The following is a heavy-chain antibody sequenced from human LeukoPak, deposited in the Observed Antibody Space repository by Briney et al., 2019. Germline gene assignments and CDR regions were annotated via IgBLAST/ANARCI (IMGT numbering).Heavy chain of an antibody. CDR1: GGSFSSNT. CDR3: ARLVNWGPLGDY. Sequence: SVKVSCKASGGSFSSNTLSWVRQAPGQGLEWMGGIIANVGTPTYTQKFQGRVTVTADESTSTIYLVVDSLRSDDTAVYYCARLVNWGPLGDYWGQGTLVTVSS. CDR2: IIANVGTP. D-gene: IGHD7-27*01. V-gene: IGHV1-69*13. J-gene: IGHJ4*02.